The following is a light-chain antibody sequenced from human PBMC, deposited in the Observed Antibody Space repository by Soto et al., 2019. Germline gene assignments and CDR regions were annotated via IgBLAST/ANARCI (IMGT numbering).Light chain of an antibody. CDR1: SRDVGIYNL. Sequence: QSALTQPASVSVCPGQSITISCTGTSRDVGIYNLVSWYQLHPGKVPKLIIYEDTKRPSGISSRFSGSESGITAFLTISGLQAEDEADYYCCSYAGSSTYVFGTGTKVTVL. V-gene: IGLV2-23*01. CDR2: EDT. J-gene: IGLJ1*01. CDR3: CSYAGSSTYV.